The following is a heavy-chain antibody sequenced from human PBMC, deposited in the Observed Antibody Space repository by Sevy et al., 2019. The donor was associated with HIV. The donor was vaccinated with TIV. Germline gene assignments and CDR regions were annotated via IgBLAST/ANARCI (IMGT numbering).Heavy chain of an antibody. J-gene: IGHJ4*02. CDR3: AKNSPSTGGTWHY. CDR1: GFMFSNYV. D-gene: IGHD2-15*01. V-gene: IGHV3-23*01. CDR2: ISVSGDGT. Sequence: GGSLRLSCAASGFMFSNYVMNWVRQAPGKGLEWVSVISVSGDGTYYADSVKGRLPISRDNSKNTLYLQMNSLRAEDTAVYYCAKNSPSTGGTWHYWGQGTLVTVSS.